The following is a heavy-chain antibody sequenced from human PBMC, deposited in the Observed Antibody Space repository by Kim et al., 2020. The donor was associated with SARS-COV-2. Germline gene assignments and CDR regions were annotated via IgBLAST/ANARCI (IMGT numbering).Heavy chain of an antibody. CDR1: GFTFDDYA. J-gene: IGHJ3*02. CDR2: ISWSSGSI. CDR3: AKDIRVVGATWGPDAFDI. D-gene: IGHD1-26*01. Sequence: GGSLRLSCAASGFTFDDYAMHWVRQAPGKGLEWVSGISWSSGSIGYADSVKGRFTISRDNAKNSLYLQMNSLRAEDTALYYCAKDIRVVGATWGPDAFDIWGQGTMVTVSS. V-gene: IGHV3-9*01.